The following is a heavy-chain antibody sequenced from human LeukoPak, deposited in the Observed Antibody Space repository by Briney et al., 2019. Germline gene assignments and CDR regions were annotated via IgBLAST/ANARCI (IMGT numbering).Heavy chain of an antibody. Sequence: SGGSLRLSFAASGFTFSDYYMSWIRQAPGKGLEWVSYISSSGSTIYYADSVKGRFTISRDNAKNSLYLQMNSLRAEDTAVYYCAREGCTNGVCYTALFDYWGQGTLVTVSS. CDR2: ISSSGSTI. V-gene: IGHV3-11*04. D-gene: IGHD2-8*01. CDR3: AREGCTNGVCYTALFDY. J-gene: IGHJ4*02. CDR1: GFTFSDYY.